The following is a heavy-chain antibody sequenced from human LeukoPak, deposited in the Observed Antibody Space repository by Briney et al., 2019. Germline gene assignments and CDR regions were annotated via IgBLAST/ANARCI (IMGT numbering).Heavy chain of an antibody. J-gene: IGHJ5*02. CDR1: GYSFTSYW. CDR2: IYPGDSDT. D-gene: IGHD6-13*01. Sequence: GESLKISCKGPGYSFTSYWIGWVRQMPGKGLEWMGIIYPGDSDTRYSPSFQGQVTISADKSISTAYLQWSSLKASDTAMYYCARGASSSWYNNWFDPWGQGTLVTVSS. CDR3: ARGASSSWYNNWFDP. V-gene: IGHV5-51*01.